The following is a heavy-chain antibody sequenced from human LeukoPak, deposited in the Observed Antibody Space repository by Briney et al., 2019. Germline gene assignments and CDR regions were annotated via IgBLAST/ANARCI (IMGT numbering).Heavy chain of an antibody. CDR3: ARDLDYYDSSGYSFDAFDI. Sequence: GGSLRLSCAASGFTFSSYWMHWVRQAPGKGLEWVAVISYDGSNKYYADSVKGRFTISRDNSKNTLYLQMNSLRAEDTAVYYCARDLDYYDSSGYSFDAFDIWGQGTMVTVSS. CDR1: GFTFSSYW. CDR2: ISYDGSNK. V-gene: IGHV3-30-3*01. J-gene: IGHJ3*02. D-gene: IGHD3-22*01.